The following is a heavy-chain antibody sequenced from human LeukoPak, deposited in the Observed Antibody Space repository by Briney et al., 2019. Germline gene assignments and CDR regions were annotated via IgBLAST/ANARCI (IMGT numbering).Heavy chain of an antibody. Sequence: GASVKVSCKASGYTFTSYGISWVRQAPGQGLEWMGIINPSGGSTSYAQKFQGRVIMTRDMSTSTVYMELSSLRSDDTAVYYCARSRTVAGTWGGYFDYWGQGTLVTVSS. D-gene: IGHD6-19*01. CDR3: ARSRTVAGTWGGYFDY. CDR1: GYTFTSYG. J-gene: IGHJ4*02. CDR2: INPSGGST. V-gene: IGHV1-46*01.